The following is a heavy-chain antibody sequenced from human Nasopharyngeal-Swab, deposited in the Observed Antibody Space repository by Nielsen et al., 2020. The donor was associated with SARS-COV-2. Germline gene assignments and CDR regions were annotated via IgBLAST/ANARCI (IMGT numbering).Heavy chain of an antibody. CDR1: GFTFSSYS. J-gene: IGHJ6*02. CDR3: ARDPSSIAARPDYYYGMDV. D-gene: IGHD6-6*01. CDR2: ISSSSSTI. Sequence: GGSLRLSCAASGFTFSSYSMNWVRQAPGKGLEWVSYISSSSSTIYYADSVKGRFTISRDNAKNSLYLQMNSLRAEDTAVYYCARDPSSIAARPDYYYGMDVWGQGTTVTVSS. V-gene: IGHV3-48*01.